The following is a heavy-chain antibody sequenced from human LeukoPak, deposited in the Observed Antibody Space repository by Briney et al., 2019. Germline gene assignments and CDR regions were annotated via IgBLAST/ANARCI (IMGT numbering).Heavy chain of an antibody. CDR1: GFTFSSYW. CDR2: IKRDGSEK. V-gene: IGHV3-7*04. J-gene: IGHJ4*02. Sequence: PGGSLRLSCAASGFTFSSYWMSWVRQAPGKGLEWVANIKRDGSEKYYVDSVKGRFTISGDNAKNSLYLQMNSLRAEEAAVYYCARGYGDSIHFDYWGQGTLVTVSS. D-gene: IGHD4-17*01. CDR3: ARGYGDSIHFDY.